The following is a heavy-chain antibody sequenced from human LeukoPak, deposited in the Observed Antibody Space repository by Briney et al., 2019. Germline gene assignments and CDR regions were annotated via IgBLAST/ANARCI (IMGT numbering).Heavy chain of an antibody. CDR1: GGTFSTYA. CDR3: ARVFARGGEISGSYYYY. V-gene: IGHV1-69*05. Sequence: SVKVSCKASGGTFSTYAVNWVRQAPGQGLEWMGGIIPLFGTANYAQKFQGRVAITTDESTSTAYMELSSLRSEDTAIYYCARVFARGGEISGSYYYYWGQGTLVTVSS. CDR2: IIPLFGTA. D-gene: IGHD3-10*01. J-gene: IGHJ4*02.